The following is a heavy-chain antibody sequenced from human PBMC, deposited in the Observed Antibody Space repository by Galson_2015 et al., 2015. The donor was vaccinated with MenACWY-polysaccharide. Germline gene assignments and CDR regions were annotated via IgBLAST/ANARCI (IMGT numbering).Heavy chain of an antibody. CDR1: GFTFDDYA. J-gene: IGHJ4*02. V-gene: IGHV3-9*01. Sequence: SLRLSCAASGFTFDDYAMHWVRQAPGKGLEWVSGISWNSGRMTYAGSVKGRFIISRDNAKNSLYLQMSSLRPEDTALYYCAKDISVASVGSDYWGQGTLVTVSS. D-gene: IGHD6-13*01. CDR3: AKDISVASVGSDY. CDR2: ISWNSGRM.